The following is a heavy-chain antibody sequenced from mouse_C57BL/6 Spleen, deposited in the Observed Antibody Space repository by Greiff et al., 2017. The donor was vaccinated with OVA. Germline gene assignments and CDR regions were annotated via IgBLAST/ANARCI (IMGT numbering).Heavy chain of an antibody. Sequence: VQLQQSGPELVKPGASVKISCKASGYAFSSSWMNWVKQRPGKGLEWIGRIYPGDGDTNYNGKFKGKATLTADKSSSTAYMQLSSLTSEDSAVYFCARLTVSDYWGQGTTLTVSS. CDR1: GYAFSSSW. V-gene: IGHV1-82*01. J-gene: IGHJ2*01. CDR2: IYPGDGDT. CDR3: ARLTVSDY. D-gene: IGHD4-1*01.